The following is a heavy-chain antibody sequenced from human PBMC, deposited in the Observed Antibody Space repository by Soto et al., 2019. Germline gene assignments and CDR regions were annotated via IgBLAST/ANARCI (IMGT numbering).Heavy chain of an antibody. V-gene: IGHV1-3*04. CDR3: ARDRVGGYYDTSGFSY. J-gene: IGHJ4*02. CDR2: INTGNGNT. CDR1: GYTFTSYA. Sequence: GASVKVSCKASGYTFTSYAIHWVRQAPGQRLEWMGWINTGNGNTKYSQKFHGRVSITRDTSASTVYMELSSLRSEDTAVYYCARDRVGGYYDTSGFSYWGQGALVTVSS. D-gene: IGHD3-22*01.